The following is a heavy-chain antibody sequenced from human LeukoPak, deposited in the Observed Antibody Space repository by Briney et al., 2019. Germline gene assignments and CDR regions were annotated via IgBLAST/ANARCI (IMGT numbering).Heavy chain of an antibody. J-gene: IGHJ4*02. CDR3: TSDPTFYSGRYCFDY. Sequence: GASVKVSCKASGFTFSNSAVQWERQARGQRLEWIGWIVVGSGNTNYAQKFQERVTITRDMSTSTAYMELSSLRSEDTAVYYCTSDPTFYSGRYCFDYWGQGTLVTVSS. D-gene: IGHD1-26*01. V-gene: IGHV1-58*01. CDR1: GFTFSNSA. CDR2: IVVGSGNT.